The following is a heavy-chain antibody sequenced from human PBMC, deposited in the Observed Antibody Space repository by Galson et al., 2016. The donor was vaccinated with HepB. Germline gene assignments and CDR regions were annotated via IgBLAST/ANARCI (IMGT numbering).Heavy chain of an antibody. CDR1: GYTFTSYY. CDR2: INPSGGST. J-gene: IGHJ4*02. D-gene: IGHD6-13*01. CDR3: GRVAAGGDYFDY. Sequence: SVKVSCKASGYTFTSYYMHWVRQAPGQGLEWMGIINPSGGSTSYAQKFQGRVTMTRDTSTSTVYMELSSLRSEDTAVYYCGRVAAGGDYFDYWGQGPLVTVSS. V-gene: IGHV1-46*01.